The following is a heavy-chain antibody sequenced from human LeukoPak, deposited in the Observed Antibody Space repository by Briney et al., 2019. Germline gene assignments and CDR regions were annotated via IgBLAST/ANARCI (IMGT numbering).Heavy chain of an antibody. CDR3: ARDRGLGCTCGIFDY. CDR1: GYTFTGYG. Sequence: ASVKVSCRASGYTFTGYGISWVRQAPGQGLEWMGWISGYKGNTYYTQDFQGRVIMTTDISTNTAYMELRSLRSDDTAVYYCARDRGLGCTCGIFDYWGQGTTVTVSS. D-gene: IGHD2-8*02. CDR2: ISGYKGNT. J-gene: IGHJ4*02. V-gene: IGHV1-18*01.